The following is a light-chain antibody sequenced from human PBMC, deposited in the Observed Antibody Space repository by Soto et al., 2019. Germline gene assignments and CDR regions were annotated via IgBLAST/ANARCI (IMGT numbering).Light chain of an antibody. CDR2: KAS. V-gene: IGKV1-5*03. J-gene: IGKJ4*01. CDR1: QSISPW. Sequence: DIQMTQSPSTLSASVGDSVTITCRASQSISPWLAWYQQKPGKAPTLLIYKASSLEGGVPSRFRGSGYGTDFNITISSLQTDDFATYYCQQYNTYPLTFGGGNTVEIK. CDR3: QQYNTYPLT.